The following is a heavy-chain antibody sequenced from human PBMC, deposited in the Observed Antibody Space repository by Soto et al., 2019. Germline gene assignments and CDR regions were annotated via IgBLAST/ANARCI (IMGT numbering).Heavy chain of an antibody. D-gene: IGHD6-13*01. V-gene: IGHV1-69*01. CDR2: IIPIFGTA. Sequence: QVQLVQSGAEVKKPGSSVKVSCKASGGTFSSYAISWVRQAPGQGLEWMGGIIPIFGTANYAQKFQGRVTITADESTSTAYMELSSLRSEDTAVYYCARREAIAAAGRGVGDAFDIWGQGTMVTVSS. CDR1: GGTFSSYA. CDR3: ARREAIAAAGRGVGDAFDI. J-gene: IGHJ3*02.